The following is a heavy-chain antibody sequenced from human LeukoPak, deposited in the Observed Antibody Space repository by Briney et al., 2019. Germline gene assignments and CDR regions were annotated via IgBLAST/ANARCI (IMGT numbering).Heavy chain of an antibody. J-gene: IGHJ6*03. Sequence: LSETLSLTCTVSGGSISSYYWSWIRQPPGKGLEWIGYIYYSGSTNYNPSLKSRVTISVDTSKNQFSLKLSSVNAADTAVYYCARAVQLERPPPLIGYYYMDVWGKGTTVTVSS. CDR1: GGSISSYY. CDR2: IYYSGST. V-gene: IGHV4-59*01. D-gene: IGHD1-1*01. CDR3: ARAVQLERPPPLIGYYYMDV.